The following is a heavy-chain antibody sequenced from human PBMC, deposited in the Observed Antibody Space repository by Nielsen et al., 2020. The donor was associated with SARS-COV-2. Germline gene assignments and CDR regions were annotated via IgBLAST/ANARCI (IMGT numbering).Heavy chain of an antibody. V-gene: IGHV3-48*01. CDR2: ISSSSSTI. CDR3: ARDYVWDLDAFDI. J-gene: IGHJ3*02. CDR1: GFTFSSYS. Sequence: GESLKISCAASGFTFSSYSMNWVRQAPGKGLEWVSYISSSSSTIYYADSVKGRFTISRDNAKNSLYLQMNSLRAEDTAVYYCARDYVWDLDAFDIWGQGTMVTVSS. D-gene: IGHD1-26*01.